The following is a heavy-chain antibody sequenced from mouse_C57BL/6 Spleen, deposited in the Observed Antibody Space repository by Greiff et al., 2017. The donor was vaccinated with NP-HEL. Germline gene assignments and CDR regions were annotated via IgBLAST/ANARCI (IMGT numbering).Heavy chain of an antibody. CDR1: GFNIKDDY. V-gene: IGHV14-4*01. Sequence: DVKLVESGAELVRPGASVKLSCTASGFNIKDDYMHWVKQRPEQGLEWIGWIDPENGDTEYASKFQGKATITADTSSNTAYLQLSSLTSEDTAVYYCTTSGITTDWYFDVWGTGTTVTVSS. D-gene: IGHD2-4*01. CDR3: TTSGITTDWYFDV. J-gene: IGHJ1*03. CDR2: IDPENGDT.